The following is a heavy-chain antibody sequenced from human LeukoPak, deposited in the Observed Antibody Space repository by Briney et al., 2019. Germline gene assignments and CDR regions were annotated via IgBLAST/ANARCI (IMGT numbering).Heavy chain of an antibody. V-gene: IGHV3-30-3*01. CDR3: ARVGGKEFDY. J-gene: IGHJ4*02. Sequence: PGRSPRLSCAASGFTFSSYAMHWVRQAPGKGLEWVAVISYDGSNKYYADSVKGRFTISRDNSKNTLYLQMNSLRAEDTAVYYCARVGGKEFDYWGQGTLVTVSS. CDR1: GFTFSSYA. D-gene: IGHD4-23*01. CDR2: ISYDGSNK.